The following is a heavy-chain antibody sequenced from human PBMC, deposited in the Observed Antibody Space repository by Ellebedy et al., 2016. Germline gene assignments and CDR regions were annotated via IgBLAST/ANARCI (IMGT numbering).Heavy chain of an antibody. CDR2: IWYDGSNK. CDR1: GFTFSSYG. V-gene: IGHV3-33*01. J-gene: IGHJ4*02. CDR3: ARGPNYDILTGYYRDFDY. Sequence: GESLKISCAASGFTFSSYGMHWVRQAPGKGLEWVAVIWYDGSNKYYADSVKGRFTISRDNSKNTLYLQMNSLRAEDTAVYYCARGPNYDILTGYYRDFDYWGQGTLVTVSS. D-gene: IGHD3-9*01.